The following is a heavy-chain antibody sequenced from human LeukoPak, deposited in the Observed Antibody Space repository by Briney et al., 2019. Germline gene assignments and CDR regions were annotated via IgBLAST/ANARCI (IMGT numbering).Heavy chain of an antibody. CDR1: GVSISTYY. J-gene: IGHJ5*02. V-gene: IGHV4-4*09. CDR3: AKTGRPNNSGWYRWFDP. CDR2: ICNSGGT. D-gene: IGHD6-19*01. Sequence: TSDTLSLTCTVSGVSISTYYWSWIRQPPGKGLEGIGCICNSGGTNYNPSLKSRVTISVDTSKNQFSLNLSSVTAADTAVYYCAKTGRPNNSGWYRWFDPWGQGTLVTVSS.